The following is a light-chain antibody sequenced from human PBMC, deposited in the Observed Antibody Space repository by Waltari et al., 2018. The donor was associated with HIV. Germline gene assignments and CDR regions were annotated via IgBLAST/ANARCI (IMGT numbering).Light chain of an antibody. CDR1: QSVSSK. Sequence: EIVMLRSPTTLSVSPGESDTLSCRARQSVSSKLAWYQQKPGQAPRLLIYGASTRSTGIPGRFSGSESGTEFILTISSLQSEDCAVYYCQQYYKWPLTFGQGTRLEIK. CDR3: QQYYKWPLT. V-gene: IGKV3D-15*01. CDR2: GAS. J-gene: IGKJ5*01.